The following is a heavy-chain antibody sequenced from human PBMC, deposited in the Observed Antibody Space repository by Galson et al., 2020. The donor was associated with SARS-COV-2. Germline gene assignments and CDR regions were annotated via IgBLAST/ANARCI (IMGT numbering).Heavy chain of an antibody. CDR1: GFTFSSYE. V-gene: IGHV3-48*03. D-gene: IGHD4-17*01. CDR3: ARVGGRYGDKEPFDY. CDR2: ISSSGSGI. Sequence: TGGSLRLSCAASGFTFSSYEMNWVRQAPGKGLEWVSYISSSGSGIHYADSVKGRFTISRDNAKNSLYLQMNSLRAEDTAVYYCARVGGRYGDKEPFDYWGQGTLVTVSS. J-gene: IGHJ4*02.